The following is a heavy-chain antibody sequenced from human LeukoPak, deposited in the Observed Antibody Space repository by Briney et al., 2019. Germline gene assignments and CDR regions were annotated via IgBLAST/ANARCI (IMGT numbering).Heavy chain of an antibody. J-gene: IGHJ6*02. Sequence: PGGSLRLPCAASGFTFSSYGMHWVRQAPGKGLEWVAFIRCDGSNKYYADSVKGRFTISRDNSKNTLYLQMNSLRAEDTAVYYCAKDHHDYGQEMDVWGQGTTVTVSS. V-gene: IGHV3-30*02. CDR3: AKDHHDYGQEMDV. CDR1: GFTFSSYG. CDR2: IRCDGSNK. D-gene: IGHD4-17*01.